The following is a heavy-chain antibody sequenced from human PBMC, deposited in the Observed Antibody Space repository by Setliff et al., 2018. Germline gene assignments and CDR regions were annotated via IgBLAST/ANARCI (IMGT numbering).Heavy chain of an antibody. J-gene: IGHJ4*02. CDR2: IIHSGST. V-gene: IGHV4-39*07. Sequence: SETLSLTCTVSGGSISTTDYYWGWIRQPPGKGLEWIGEIIHSGSTNYNPSLKSRVTISMDTSKNQFSLKVSSVTAADTAVYYCARSFSRREKFLLDYWGQGALVTVSS. CDR1: GGSISTTDYY. CDR3: ARSFSRREKFLLDY.